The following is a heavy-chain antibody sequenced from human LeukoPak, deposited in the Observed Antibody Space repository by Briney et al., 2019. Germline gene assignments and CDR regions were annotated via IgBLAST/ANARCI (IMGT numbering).Heavy chain of an antibody. D-gene: IGHD2-8*01. Sequence: SETLSLTCSVSDDSITMYYWTWIRQPPGKGLEWIGYIYYSGSTNYNPSLKSRVTISGDTSKNQFSLKLSSVTAADTAVYYCARALGYCTNGVCYPFDYWGQGTLVTVSS. CDR2: IYYSGST. J-gene: IGHJ4*02. CDR1: DDSITMYY. V-gene: IGHV4-59*01. CDR3: ARALGYCTNGVCYPFDY.